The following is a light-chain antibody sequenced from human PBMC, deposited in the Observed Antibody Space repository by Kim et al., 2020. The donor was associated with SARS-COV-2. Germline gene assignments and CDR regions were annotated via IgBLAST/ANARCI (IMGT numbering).Light chain of an antibody. Sequence: QSALTQPASVSGSPGQSITISCTGTSSDVGGYNYVSWYQQHPDKAPKLMIYDVSKRPSGVSNRFSGSKSGNTASLTISGLQAEDEADYYCSSYTSSSTGVFGTGTGHRP. CDR2: DVS. J-gene: IGLJ1*01. CDR3: SSYTSSSTGV. CDR1: SSDVGGYNY. V-gene: IGLV2-14*01.